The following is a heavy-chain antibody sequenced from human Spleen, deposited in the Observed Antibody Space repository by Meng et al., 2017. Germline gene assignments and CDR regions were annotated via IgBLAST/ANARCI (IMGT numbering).Heavy chain of an antibody. CDR2: ITPNNGGT. CDR1: GYTFTTYF. Sequence: QVQLVQSGAEVKKPGASVKVSCKTSGYTFTTYFMHWVRQAPGLGLEWMGRITPNNGGTDYAQKFQGRVTMTRDTSTSTAYMDLSSLRSDDTAVYFCARAPWGSPDSWGQGTLVTVSS. CDR3: ARAPWGSPDS. V-gene: IGHV1-2*06. D-gene: IGHD3-16*01. J-gene: IGHJ4*02.